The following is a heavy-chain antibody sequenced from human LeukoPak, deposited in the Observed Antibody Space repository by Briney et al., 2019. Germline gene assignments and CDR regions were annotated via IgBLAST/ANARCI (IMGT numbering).Heavy chain of an antibody. V-gene: IGHV3-64*02. D-gene: IGHD2-15*01. CDR3: VTCTGGSCHDFDH. Sequence: PGGSLRLSCAASGFTFSSYLMHWVRQAPGKGLEYVSTISGDGGSTYYAESVKGRFTISRDNSKNTLYLRMGRLRPEDMAVYYCVTCTGGSCHDFDHWGQGSLVTVSS. J-gene: IGHJ4*02. CDR2: ISGDGGST. CDR1: GFTFSSYL.